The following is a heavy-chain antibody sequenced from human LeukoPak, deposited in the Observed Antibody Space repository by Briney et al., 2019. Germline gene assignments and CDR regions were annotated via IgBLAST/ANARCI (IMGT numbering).Heavy chain of an antibody. J-gene: IGHJ1*01. CDR2: IIPILGIA. Sequence: ASVKVSCKTSGYTFIDSYIHWVRQAPGQGLEWMGRIIPILGIANYAQKFQGRVTITADKSTSTAYMELSSLRSEDTAVYYCARGWQQWLVPNAEYFQHWGQGTLVTVSS. V-gene: IGHV1-69*04. CDR3: ARGWQQWLVPNAEYFQH. CDR1: GYTFIDSY. D-gene: IGHD6-19*01.